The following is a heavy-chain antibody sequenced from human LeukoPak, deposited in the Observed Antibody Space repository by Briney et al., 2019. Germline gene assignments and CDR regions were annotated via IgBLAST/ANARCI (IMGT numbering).Heavy chain of an antibody. D-gene: IGHD3-22*01. CDR2: IIPIFGTA. V-gene: IGHV1-69*05. J-gene: IGHJ1*01. CDR3: ASGGSGYYKDFQH. CDR1: GGTFSSYA. Sequence: SVKVSCKASGGTFSSYAISWLRQAPGQGLEWMGGIIPIFGTANYAQKFQGRVTITTDESTSTAYMELSSLRSEDTAVYYCASGGSGYYKDFQHWGQGTLVTVSS.